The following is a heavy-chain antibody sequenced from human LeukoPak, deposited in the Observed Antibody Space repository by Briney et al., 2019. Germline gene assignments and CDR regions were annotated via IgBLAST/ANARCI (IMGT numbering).Heavy chain of an antibody. J-gene: IGHJ6*03. V-gene: IGHV3-74*01. D-gene: IGHD3-3*01. CDR1: GVTLSSNL. CDR3: AKVWSGYINYYYYMDV. CDR2: FYREGGRT. Sequence: GGSLRLSCAGSGVTLSSNLMHWVRHARGKGVVWVGRFYREGGRTNYADSVKGRFTISRDNSKNTLYLQMNSLRAEDTAVYYCAKVWSGYINYYYYMDVWGKGTTVTVSS.